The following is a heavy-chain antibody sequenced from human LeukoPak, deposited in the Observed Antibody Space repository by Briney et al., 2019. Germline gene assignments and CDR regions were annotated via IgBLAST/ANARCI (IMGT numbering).Heavy chain of an antibody. CDR3: ARAHNWKYGSFDF. CDR2: MKQDGREK. J-gene: IGHJ4*02. V-gene: IGHV3-7*01. Sequence: GGSLRLSCVASGFIFSNYWMSWVRRVPGKGLEWVANMKQDGREKYLVDSVKGRFTISRDNSKNTLYLQMNSLRAEDTAVYYCARAHNWKYGSFDFWGQGTLVTASS. D-gene: IGHD1-7*01. CDR1: GFIFSNYW.